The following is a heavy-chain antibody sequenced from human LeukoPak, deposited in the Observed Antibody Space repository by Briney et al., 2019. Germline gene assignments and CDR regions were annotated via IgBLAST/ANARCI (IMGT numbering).Heavy chain of an antibody. D-gene: IGHD2-21*02. V-gene: IGHV1-18*01. Sequence: ASVKVSRKASGYPFTSYAITWVRQAPGQGLEWMGWISAYNGNTNYAQKLQGRVTMTTDTSTSTAYMELSSLRSEDTAVYYCARRPLRGYYFDYWGQGTLVTVSS. CDR3: ARRPLRGYYFDY. CDR1: GYPFTSYA. CDR2: ISAYNGNT. J-gene: IGHJ4*02.